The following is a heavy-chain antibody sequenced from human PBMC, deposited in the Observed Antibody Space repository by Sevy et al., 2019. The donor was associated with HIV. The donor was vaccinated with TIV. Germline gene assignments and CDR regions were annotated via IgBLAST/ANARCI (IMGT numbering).Heavy chain of an antibody. Sequence: GGSLRLSCAASGFTFSNAWMSWVRQAPGKGLEWVGRIKSKTDGGTTDYAAPVEGRFTISRDDSKNTLYLQMNSLKTEDTAVYYCTSRLTDYYDSSKDYYYGMDVWGQGTTVTVSS. CDR2: IKSKTDGGTT. J-gene: IGHJ6*02. CDR1: GFTFSNAW. CDR3: TSRLTDYYDSSKDYYYGMDV. V-gene: IGHV3-15*01. D-gene: IGHD3-22*01.